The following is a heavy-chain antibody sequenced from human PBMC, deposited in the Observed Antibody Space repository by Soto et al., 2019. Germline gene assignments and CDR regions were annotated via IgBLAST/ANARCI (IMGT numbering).Heavy chain of an antibody. D-gene: IGHD1-26*01. Sequence: SGPTLVNPTQTLTLTCTFSGFSLSTSGVGVGWIRQPPGKALEWLALIYWDDDKRYGPSLKSRLTITKDTSKKQVVLTLTNMDPVDTATYYCAHRRVGRSIYYFDYWGQGTLVTVSS. CDR3: AHRRVGRSIYYFDY. CDR2: IYWDDDK. V-gene: IGHV2-5*05. J-gene: IGHJ4*02. CDR1: GFSLSTSGVG.